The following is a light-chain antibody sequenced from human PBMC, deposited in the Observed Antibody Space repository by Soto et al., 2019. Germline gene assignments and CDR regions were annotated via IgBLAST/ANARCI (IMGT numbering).Light chain of an antibody. V-gene: IGLV2-8*01. CDR3: SSYGGTNNLL. CDR1: SSDVGGYKY. Sequence: QSVLTQPPSASGSPGQSVTISCTGTSSDVGGYKYVSWYQQHPGKAPKLMIFEVHKRPSGVPDRFSGSKSGNMASLTVSGLQAEDEADYYCSSYGGTNNLLFGGGTKLTVL. CDR2: EVH. J-gene: IGLJ2*01.